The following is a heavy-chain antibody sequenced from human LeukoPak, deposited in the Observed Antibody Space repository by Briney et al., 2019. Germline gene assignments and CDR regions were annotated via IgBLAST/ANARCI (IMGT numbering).Heavy chain of an antibody. CDR2: IYYSGST. V-gene: IGHV4-39*01. Sequence: SETLSLTCTVSGGPINSSNYYWGWIRQPPGKGLEWIGSIYYSGSTYYNPSLKSRVSISVDTSKDQFSLKLSSVTAADTAVYYCARHRDSSGWYDFDYWGQGTLVTVSS. J-gene: IGHJ4*02. CDR1: GGPINSSNYY. CDR3: ARHRDSSGWYDFDY. D-gene: IGHD6-19*01.